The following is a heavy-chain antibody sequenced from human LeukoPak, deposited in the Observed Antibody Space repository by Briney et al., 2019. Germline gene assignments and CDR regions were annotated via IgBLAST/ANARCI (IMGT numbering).Heavy chain of an antibody. CDR1: GYTFTSYD. V-gene: IGHV1-8*03. CDR2: MNPNSGNT. CDR3: ARGLSMIREYYDFWSGYSYYFDY. D-gene: IGHD3-3*01. J-gene: IGHJ4*02. Sequence: VASVKVSCKASGYTFTSYDINRVRQATGQGLEWMGWMNPNSGNTGYAQKFQGRVTITRNTSISTAYMELSSLRSEDTAVYYCARGLSMIREYYDFWSGYSYYFDYWGQGTLVTVSS.